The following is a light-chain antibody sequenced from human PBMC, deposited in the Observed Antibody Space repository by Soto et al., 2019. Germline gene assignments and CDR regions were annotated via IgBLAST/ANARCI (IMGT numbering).Light chain of an antibody. CDR3: QQSYSTPQT. CDR2: AAS. Sequence: DMQMTQSPSSLFASVGDRVTITCRASQSISSYLNWYQQKPGKAPKLLIYAASSLQSGVPSRFSGSGSGTDFTLTISSLQPEDFAAHYCQQSYSTPQTFGQGTKVEIK. V-gene: IGKV1-39*01. CDR1: QSISSY. J-gene: IGKJ1*01.